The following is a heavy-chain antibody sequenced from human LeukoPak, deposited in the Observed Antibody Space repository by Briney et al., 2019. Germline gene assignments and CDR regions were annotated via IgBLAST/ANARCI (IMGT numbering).Heavy chain of an antibody. V-gene: IGHV6-1*01. Sequence: SQTLSLTCAISGDSVSSNSAAWNWIRQSPSRGLEWLGRTYYRSKWYNDYAVSVKSRITINPDTSKNQFSLQLNSVTPEDTAVYYCARDLVVPAPIDYYYGMDVWGQGTTVTVSS. CDR3: ARDLVVPAPIDYYYGMDV. D-gene: IGHD2-2*01. J-gene: IGHJ6*02. CDR2: TYYRSKWYN. CDR1: GDSVSSNSAA.